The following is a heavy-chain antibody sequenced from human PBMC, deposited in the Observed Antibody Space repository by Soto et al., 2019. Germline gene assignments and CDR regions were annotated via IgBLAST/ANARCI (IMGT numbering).Heavy chain of an antibody. Sequence: GASVKVSCKASGGTFSRYAISWVRQAPRQGLEWMGGIIPIFGTANYAQKFQGRVTFTADASTSIAYMELSSLKSEDTAVYYCARDPLQGYSYGPETFNFGYWGQGTLVTVSS. J-gene: IGHJ4*02. V-gene: IGHV1-69*13. CDR1: GGTFSRYA. CDR3: ARDPLQGYSYGPETFNFGY. D-gene: IGHD5-18*01. CDR2: IIPIFGTA.